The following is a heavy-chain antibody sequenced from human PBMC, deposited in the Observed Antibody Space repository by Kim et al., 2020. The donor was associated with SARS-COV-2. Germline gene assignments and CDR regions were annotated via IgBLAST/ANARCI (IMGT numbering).Heavy chain of an antibody. Sequence: PAHKSRVTISVDTSKNQFSLKLSSVTAADTAVYYCASSYSSSWYPYYFDYWGQGTLVTVSS. J-gene: IGHJ4*02. D-gene: IGHD6-13*01. CDR3: ASSYSSSWYPYYFDY. V-gene: IGHV4-39*01.